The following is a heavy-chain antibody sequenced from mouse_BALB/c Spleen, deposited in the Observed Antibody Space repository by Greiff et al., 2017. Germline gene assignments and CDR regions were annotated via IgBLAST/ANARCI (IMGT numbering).Heavy chain of an antibody. CDR3: ARYPYYAMDY. J-gene: IGHJ4*01. V-gene: IGHV3-2*02. CDR2: ISYSGST. CDR1: GYSITSDYA. Sequence: VQLKESGPGLVKPSQSLSLTCTVTGYSITSDYAWNWIRQFPGNKLEWMGYISYSGSTSYNPSLKSRISITRDTSKNQFFLQLNSVTTEDTATYYCARYPYYAMDYWGQGTSVTVSS.